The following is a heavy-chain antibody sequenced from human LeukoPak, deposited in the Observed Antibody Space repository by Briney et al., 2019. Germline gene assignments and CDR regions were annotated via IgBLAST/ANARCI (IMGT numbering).Heavy chain of an antibody. J-gene: IGHJ6*02. V-gene: IGHV1-2*02. D-gene: IGHD3-9*01. CDR3: ARDRGLRYFDWLSRIGDYYGMDV. CDR1: AYSFTGYF. CDR2: INANSGDT. Sequence: ASVTVSFKTSAYSFTGYFFHWIRQAPGQGLEWMGWINANSGDTNYAQQFQGRLTMTRDRSISTVYMELSRLRTDDTAVYYCARDRGLRYFDWLSRIGDYYGMDVWGQGTTVTVSS.